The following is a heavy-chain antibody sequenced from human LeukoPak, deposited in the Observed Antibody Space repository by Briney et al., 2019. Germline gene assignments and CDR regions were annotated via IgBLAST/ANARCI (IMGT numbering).Heavy chain of an antibody. CDR3: AKPITMIVGCPSR. CDR1: GFTFSTYA. CDR2: ISGSGGIT. D-gene: IGHD3-22*01. J-gene: IGHJ4*02. Sequence: PGGSLRLSCAASGFTFSTYAMSWVRLAPGKGLEWVSGISGSGGITYLADSVKGRFTISRDNSKNTLYLQMNSLRAEDTAVYYCAKPITMIVGCPSRWGQGTLVTVSS. V-gene: IGHV3-23*01.